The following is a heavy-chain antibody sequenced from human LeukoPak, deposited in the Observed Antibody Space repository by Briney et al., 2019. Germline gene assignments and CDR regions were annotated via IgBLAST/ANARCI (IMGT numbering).Heavy chain of an antibody. J-gene: IGHJ4*02. CDR3: PPDRSPWDLLLDY. D-gene: IGHD1-26*01. Sequence: ASVKVSCKVSGYTLTELSMHWVRQAPGKGREWMGGFDPEDGETIYAQKFQGRVTMTEDTSTDTAYMELSSLRSEGTAVYYCPPDRSPWDLLLDYWGQGTLVTVSS. CDR1: GYTLTELS. V-gene: IGHV1-24*01. CDR2: FDPEDGET.